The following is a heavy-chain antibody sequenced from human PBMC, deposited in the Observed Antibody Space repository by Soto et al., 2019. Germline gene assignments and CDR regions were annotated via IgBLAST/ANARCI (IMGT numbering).Heavy chain of an antibody. CDR2: IKWRGSIK. CDR3: ASDGGVAVAVDASDI. Sequence: EVQLVESGGGVVRPGGSLRLSCAASGFTFEDHGMTWVLQVPGKGLEWVAEIKWRGSIKSYADSVKGRFTISRDNAKNSLYLQMNSLRAEDTALYFCASDGGVAVAVDASDIWGQGTMVTVSS. D-gene: IGHD6-19*01. J-gene: IGHJ3*02. V-gene: IGHV3-20*04. CDR1: GFTFEDHG.